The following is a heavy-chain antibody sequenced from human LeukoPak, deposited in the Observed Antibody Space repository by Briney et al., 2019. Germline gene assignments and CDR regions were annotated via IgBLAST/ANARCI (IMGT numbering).Heavy chain of an antibody. CDR3: ARASAVVAASFSGYYYYMDV. V-gene: IGHV3-30*04. Sequence: GGSLRLSCAASGFTFSSYAMHWVRQAPGKGLEWVAVISYDGSNKYYADSVKGRFTISRDNSKNTLYLQMNSLRAEDTAVYYCARASAVVAASFSGYYYYMDVWGKGTTVTVSS. CDR1: GFTFSSYA. J-gene: IGHJ6*03. D-gene: IGHD2-15*01. CDR2: ISYDGSNK.